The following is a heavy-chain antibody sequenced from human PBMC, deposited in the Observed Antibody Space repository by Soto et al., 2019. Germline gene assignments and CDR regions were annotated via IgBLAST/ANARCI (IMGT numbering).Heavy chain of an antibody. D-gene: IGHD6-13*01. J-gene: IGHJ6*02. CDR3: ARPLLGYSSSWAYYYYGMDV. V-gene: IGHV1-46*01. Sequence: ASVKVSCKASGYTFTSYYMHWVRQAPGQGLEWMGIINPSGGSTSYAQKFQGRVTMTRDASTSTVYMELSSLRSEDTAVYYCARPLLGYSSSWAYYYYGMDVWGQGTTVTVSS. CDR1: GYTFTSYY. CDR2: INPSGGST.